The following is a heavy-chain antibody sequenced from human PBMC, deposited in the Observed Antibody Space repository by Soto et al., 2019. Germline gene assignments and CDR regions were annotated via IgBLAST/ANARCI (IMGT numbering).Heavy chain of an antibody. D-gene: IGHD2-15*01. J-gene: IGHJ4*02. CDR2: MYYTGST. CDR3: ARRVGGKYYFDY. V-gene: IGHV4-39*01. CDR1: GGSISSSSDY. Sequence: SETLSLTCTVSGGSISSSSDYWGWIRQPPGKGLEWIGSMYYTGSTYYNPSLKSRVTMSVDTSKNQFSLKLSSMTAADTAVYYCARRVGGKYYFDYWGQGTLVTVSS.